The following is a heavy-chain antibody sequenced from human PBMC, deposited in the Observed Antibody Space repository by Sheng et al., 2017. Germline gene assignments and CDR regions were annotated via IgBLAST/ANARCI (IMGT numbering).Heavy chain of an antibody. J-gene: IGHJ4*02. CDR3: ARDRYCSGGSCFSDY. D-gene: IGHD2-15*01. CDR2: ISTSGTTI. CDR1: GFTFSDYY. V-gene: IGHV3-11*04. Sequence: QVQLVEYGGGLVKPGGSLRLSCVASGFTFSDYYMTWIRQAPGKGLEWVSYISTSGTTIYYADSVQGRFTISRDNAKNSLYLQMNSLRAEDTAVYYCARDRYCSGGSCFSDYWGQGTLVTVSS.